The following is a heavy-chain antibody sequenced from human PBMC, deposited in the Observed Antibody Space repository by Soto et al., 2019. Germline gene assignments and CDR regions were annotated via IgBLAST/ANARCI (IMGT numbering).Heavy chain of an antibody. CDR1: GGTFSSYD. V-gene: IGHV1-69*13. D-gene: IGHD3-10*01. CDR3: ASSPTGSGSWYNWFDP. Sequence: SVKVSCKTSGGTFSSYDSSWVRQAPGQGVDWIGEIIPIFRTANYAQKLQGSDTNTADESTSTAYMELSSLISEDTVVFYCASSPTGSGSWYNWFDPWGQGTLVTVSS. J-gene: IGHJ5*02. CDR2: IIPIFRTA.